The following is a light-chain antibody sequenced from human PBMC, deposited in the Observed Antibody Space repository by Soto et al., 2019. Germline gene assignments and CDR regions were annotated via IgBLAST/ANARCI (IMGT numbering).Light chain of an antibody. CDR2: YTS. Sequence: EIVMTQSPATLSVSPGERATRSCRASQSVSSNLAWYQHKPGQAPRLLIYYTSNRATGIPARFSGSGSGTDFTLTINSLAPEDFAIYYCHQRQSWPRTFGQGTKVDIK. J-gene: IGKJ1*01. V-gene: IGKV3-11*01. CDR3: HQRQSWPRT. CDR1: QSVSSN.